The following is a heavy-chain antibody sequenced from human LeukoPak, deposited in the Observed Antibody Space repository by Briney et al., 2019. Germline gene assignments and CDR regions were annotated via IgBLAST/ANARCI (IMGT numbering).Heavy chain of an antibody. Sequence: SETLSLTCTVSGGSISSYYWTWIRQPPGKGLEWIAYIYYTGNTNYSPSLKSRVTISVDTSKNQFSLKLSSVTSADTAVYYCARAGSSWSFDFWGQGTLVTVSS. CDR3: ARAGSSWSFDF. CDR2: IYYTGNT. J-gene: IGHJ4*02. V-gene: IGHV4-59*01. CDR1: GGSISSYY. D-gene: IGHD6-13*01.